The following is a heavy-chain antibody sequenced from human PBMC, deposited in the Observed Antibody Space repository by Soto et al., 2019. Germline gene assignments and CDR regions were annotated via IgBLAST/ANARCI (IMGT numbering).Heavy chain of an antibody. CDR2: ISAHSGNT. CDR1: GYTFGSYV. CDR3: ARGLRGSSDYYYYGMDV. V-gene: IGHV1-18*01. J-gene: IGHJ6*02. D-gene: IGHD6-6*01. Sequence: ASVKVSCKTSGYTFGSYVTTWVRQAPGQGLEWTGWISAHSGNTVYAQNLQGRVTMTTDTSTSTAYMELRSLRSDDTAVYYCARGLRGSSDYYYYGMDVWGQGTTVTVSS.